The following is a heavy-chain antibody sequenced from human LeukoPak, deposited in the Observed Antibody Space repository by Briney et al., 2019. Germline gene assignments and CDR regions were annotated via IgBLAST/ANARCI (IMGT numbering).Heavy chain of an antibody. CDR2: IYYSGST. D-gene: IGHD2-2*01. Sequence: PSETLSLTCTASGGSISSGDYYWSWIRQPPGKGLEWIGYIYYSGSTYYNPSLKSRVTISVDTSKNQFSLKLSSVTAADTAVYYCARVNEQYQLPKSNWFDPWGQGTLVTVSS. CDR3: ARVNEQYQLPKSNWFDP. CDR1: GGSISSGDYY. V-gene: IGHV4-30-4*01. J-gene: IGHJ5*02.